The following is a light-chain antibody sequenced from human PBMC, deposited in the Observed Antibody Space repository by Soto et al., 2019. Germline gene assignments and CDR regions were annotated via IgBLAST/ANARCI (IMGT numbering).Light chain of an antibody. V-gene: IGLV2-23*01. J-gene: IGLJ1*01. CDR1: SSDFGYHNL. Sequence: QSALTQPDSVSGSPEESITISCTGTSSDFGYHNLVSWYQQLPGEAPKLLIYEGSKRPSGVSNRFSGSKSGNTASLTISGLQAEDEADYYCCSSPDGGSFVFGTGTKVTVL. CDR3: CSSPDGGSFV. CDR2: EGS.